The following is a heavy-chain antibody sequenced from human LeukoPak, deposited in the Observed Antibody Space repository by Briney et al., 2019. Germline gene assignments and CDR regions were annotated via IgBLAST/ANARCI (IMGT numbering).Heavy chain of an antibody. V-gene: IGHV3-48*01. CDR3: ARDRTPAHPYDAFDI. D-gene: IGHD2-2*01. CDR1: GFSFSTYS. CDR2: ISSSSSTI. Sequence: RGSLRLSCAASGFSFSTYSMNWVRQAPGKGLEWVSYISSSSSTIYYADSVKGRFTISRDNAKNSLYLQMNSLRAEDTAVYYCARDRTPAHPYDAFDIWGQGTMVTVSS. J-gene: IGHJ3*02.